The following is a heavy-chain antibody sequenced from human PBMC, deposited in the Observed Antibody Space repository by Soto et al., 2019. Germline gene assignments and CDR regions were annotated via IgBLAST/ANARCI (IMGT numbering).Heavy chain of an antibody. CDR3: ARDRVAVDGSPDYYYGMDV. CDR2: INPNSGGT. D-gene: IGHD6-19*01. Sequence: GASVKVSCKASGYTFTGYYMHWVRQAPGQGLEWMGWINPNSGGTNYAQKFQGWVTMTRDTSISTAYMELSRLRSDDTAVYYCARDRVAVDGSPDYYYGMDVWGQGTTVTVSS. J-gene: IGHJ6*02. CDR1: GYTFTGYY. V-gene: IGHV1-2*04.